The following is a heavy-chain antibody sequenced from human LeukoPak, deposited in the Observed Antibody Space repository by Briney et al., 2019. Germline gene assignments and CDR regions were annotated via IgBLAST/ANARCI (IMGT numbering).Heavy chain of an antibody. Sequence: PSETLSLTCTVSGGSISSSSYYWGWIRQPPGKGLEWIGSVYYSGSTYYNPSLKSRVTISVDTSKNQFSLKLSSVTAADTAVYYCARGLNGSPLDYWGQGTLVTVSS. D-gene: IGHD1-26*01. CDR2: VYYSGST. CDR3: ARGLNGSPLDY. CDR1: GGSISSSSYY. V-gene: IGHV4-39*01. J-gene: IGHJ4*02.